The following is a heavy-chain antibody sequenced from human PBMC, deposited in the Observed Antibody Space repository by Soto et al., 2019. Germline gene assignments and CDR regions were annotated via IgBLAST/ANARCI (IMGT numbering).Heavy chain of an antibody. CDR1: GFTFTSSA. CDR3: AADVGYSSSSARQYYYYYYMDV. D-gene: IGHD6-6*01. V-gene: IGHV1-58*02. CDR2: IVFGSGNT. Sequence: GASVKVSCKASGFTFTSSAMQWVRQARGQRLERIGWIVFGSGNTNYAQTFQERVTITRDMSTSTAYMELSSLSSEDTAVYYCAADVGYSSSSARQYYYYYYMDVWGKGTTVTGSS. J-gene: IGHJ6*03.